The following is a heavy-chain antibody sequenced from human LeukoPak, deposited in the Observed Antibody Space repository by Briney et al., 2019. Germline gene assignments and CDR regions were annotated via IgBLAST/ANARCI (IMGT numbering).Heavy chain of an antibody. J-gene: IGHJ4*02. V-gene: IGHV1-69*13. CDR1: GYTFTNYP. CDR3: ARGHYGGNSASDY. Sequence: ASVKVSCKASGYTFTNYPMIWVRQAPGQGLEWMGGIIPIFGTANYAQKFQGRVTITADESTSTAYMELSSLRSEDTAVYYCARGHYGGNSASDYWGQGTLVTVSS. CDR2: IIPIFGTA. D-gene: IGHD4-23*01.